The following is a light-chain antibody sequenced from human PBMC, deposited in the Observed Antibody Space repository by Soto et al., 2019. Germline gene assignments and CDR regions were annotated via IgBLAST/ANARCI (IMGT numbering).Light chain of an antibody. CDR2: RDS. CDR3: QVWDSSTV. J-gene: IGLJ2*01. Sequence: SYELTQPLSVSVALGQTARITCGGNNIGSKNVHWYQQKPGQAPVLVIYRDSNRPSGIPERLSGSNSGNTATLTINRAQVGDEADYYCQVWDSSTVFGGGTKLTVL. CDR1: NIGSKN. V-gene: IGLV3-9*01.